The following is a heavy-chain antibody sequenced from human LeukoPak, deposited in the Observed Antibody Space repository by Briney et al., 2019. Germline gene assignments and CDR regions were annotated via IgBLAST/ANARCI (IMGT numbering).Heavy chain of an antibody. CDR3: AKDPSSWPRFDP. Sequence: GRSLRLSCAASGFTFSSYGMHWVRQAPGKGLEWVAVISYDGSNKYYADSVKGRFTISRDNSKNTLYLQMNSLRAEDTAVYYCAKDPSSWPRFDPWGQGTLVTVSS. J-gene: IGHJ5*02. V-gene: IGHV3-30*18. CDR1: GFTFSSYG. D-gene: IGHD6-13*01. CDR2: ISYDGSNK.